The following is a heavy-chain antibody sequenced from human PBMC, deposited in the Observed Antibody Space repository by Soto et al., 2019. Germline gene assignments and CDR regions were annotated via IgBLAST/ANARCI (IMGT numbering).Heavy chain of an antibody. CDR3: AKVVDYYFDSSGFPTQNWFDP. J-gene: IGHJ5*02. CDR1: GFTFTSYG. V-gene: IGHV3-30*18. D-gene: IGHD3-22*01. Sequence: PGGSLRLSRAASGFTFTSYGMHWVRQAPGKGLEWVAVISSDGTKKSYADSVKGRFTISRDNSKNTLYLQMNSLRVEDTAVFYCAKVVDYYFDSSGFPTQNWFDPWGQGTLVTVSS. CDR2: ISSDGTKK.